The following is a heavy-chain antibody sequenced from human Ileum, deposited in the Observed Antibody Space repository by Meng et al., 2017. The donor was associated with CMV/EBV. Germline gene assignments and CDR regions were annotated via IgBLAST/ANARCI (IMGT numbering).Heavy chain of an antibody. V-gene: IGHV4-61*02. J-gene: IGHJ4*02. CDR2: IYTTGTT. D-gene: IGHD3-10*01. CDR3: ARPFPSARWNPGEIDS. Sequence: GPGRVEPSQPLPLTCTASGSSVSGGTYSWNWIRQPAGKGLEWIGRIYTTGTTNYHPSLKTRVIISSDTSNNQFSLELTSVTAADTAIYYCARPFPSARWNPGEIDSWGQGTLVTVSS. CDR1: GSSVSGGTYS.